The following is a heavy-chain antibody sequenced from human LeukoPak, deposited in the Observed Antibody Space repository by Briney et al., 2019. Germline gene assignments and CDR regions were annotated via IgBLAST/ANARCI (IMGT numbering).Heavy chain of an antibody. CDR1: GFSLSTSGMC. J-gene: IGHJ4*02. CDR3: ARICGSYSGPFDY. D-gene: IGHD1-26*01. CDR2: IAWDDDK. V-gene: IGHV2-70*01. Sequence: SGPALVKPTQPLTLTCTFSGFSLSTSGMCGSWIRQPPVKALEWLALIAWDDDKYYSTSLKTRLTISKDTSKNQVVLTMTNMDPVDTATYYCARICGSYSGPFDYWGQGTLVTVSS.